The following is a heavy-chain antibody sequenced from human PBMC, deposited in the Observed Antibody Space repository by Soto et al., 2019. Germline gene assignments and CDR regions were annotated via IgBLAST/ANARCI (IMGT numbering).Heavy chain of an antibody. CDR3: APTNWFDP. CDR2: IDHSGST. J-gene: IGHJ5*02. CDR1: RGSFNAYS. Sequence: SETLSLTCAVHRGSFNAYSWTWIRQPPGKGLEWIGEIDHSGSTTYNPSLKSRVTISVDTSKNQFSLKLSSVTAADTAVYYCAPTNWFDPWGQGTLVTVSS. V-gene: IGHV4-34*01.